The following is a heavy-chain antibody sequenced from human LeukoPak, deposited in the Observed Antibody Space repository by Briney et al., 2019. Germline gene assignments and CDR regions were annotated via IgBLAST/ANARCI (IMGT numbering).Heavy chain of an antibody. J-gene: IGHJ4*02. CDR3: ARVGGSGWYLEY. D-gene: IGHD6-19*01. Sequence: SETLSLTCTVSGGSISSTSYYWGWIRQPPGKGLEWIGSIYYTGNTHYKPSLKSRVTISVDTSKNQFSLKLSSVTAADTAVYYCARVGGSGWYLEYWGQGTLVTAS. CDR2: IYYTGNT. V-gene: IGHV4-39*07. CDR1: GGSISSTSYY.